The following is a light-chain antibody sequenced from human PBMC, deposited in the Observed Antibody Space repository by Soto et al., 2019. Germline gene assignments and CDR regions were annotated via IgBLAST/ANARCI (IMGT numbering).Light chain of an antibody. CDR2: GVS. Sequence: EIVLTQSPGTLSLSPGERATLSCRASQSVTNNQFAWFRQKPGQAPRLLIWGVSNRATGIPDRFIGSGSGTDFTLTITRLEPEDSAFYYCHHYGRSLWTFGQGTKV. V-gene: IGKV3-20*01. CDR3: HHYGRSLWT. J-gene: IGKJ1*01. CDR1: QSVTNNQ.